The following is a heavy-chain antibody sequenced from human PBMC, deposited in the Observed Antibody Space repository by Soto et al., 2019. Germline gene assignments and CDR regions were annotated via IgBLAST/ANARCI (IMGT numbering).Heavy chain of an antibody. V-gene: IGHV2-5*01. CDR1: GFSLSTSGVG. D-gene: IGHD3-22*01. CDR3: ARFYASSGYYSAFDY. J-gene: IGHJ4*02. CDR2: IYWNDDK. Sequence: SGPTLVNPTQTLTLTCTFSGFSLSTSGVGGGWISQPPGKALEWLALIYWNDDKRYSPSLKSRLTITKDTSNNQVVLTMTNMDPVDTATYYCARFYASSGYYSAFDYWGQGTLVTVSS.